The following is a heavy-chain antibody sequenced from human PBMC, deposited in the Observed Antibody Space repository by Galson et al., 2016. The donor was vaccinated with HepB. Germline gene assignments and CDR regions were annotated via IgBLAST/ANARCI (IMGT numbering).Heavy chain of an antibody. CDR3: ARDDYSRLGY. Sequence: SLRLSCAASGFIFSVYNMNWARQAPGKGLEGIAWITSSSDTMYYTDSVKGRFTISRDNAKNSLYLEMNSLRDEDTAVYYCARDDYSRLGYWGQGTLVTVSS. D-gene: IGHD2-21*01. V-gene: IGHV3-48*02. CDR2: ITSSSDTM. J-gene: IGHJ4*02. CDR1: GFIFSVYN.